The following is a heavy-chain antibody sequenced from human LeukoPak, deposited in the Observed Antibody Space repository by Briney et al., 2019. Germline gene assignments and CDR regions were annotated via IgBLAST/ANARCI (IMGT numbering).Heavy chain of an antibody. Sequence: GGSLRLSCAASGSTFSSYAMSWVRQAPGKGLDWVAGITGSGGTTYYADSVKGRFTISRDNSKSTLYLQMNSLRVEDTAVYYCAKPSHIYGDYVVYVGAFDYWGQGTLVTVSS. D-gene: IGHD4-17*01. J-gene: IGHJ4*02. CDR3: AKPSHIYGDYVVYVGAFDY. CDR1: GSTFSSYA. CDR2: ITGSGGTT. V-gene: IGHV3-23*01.